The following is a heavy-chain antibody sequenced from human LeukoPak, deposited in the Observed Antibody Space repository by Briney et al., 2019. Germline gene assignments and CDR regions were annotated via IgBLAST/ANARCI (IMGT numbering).Heavy chain of an antibody. Sequence: SETLSLTCAVYGGSFSGYYWSWIRQPPGKGLEWIGEINHSGSTNYNPSLKSRVTISVDTSKNQSSLKLSSVTAADTAVYYCARRGVGCSSTSCYTSLWYYYYYMDVWGKGTTVTVSS. CDR3: ARRGVGCSSTSCYTSLWYYYYYMDV. CDR2: INHSGST. V-gene: IGHV4-34*01. J-gene: IGHJ6*03. CDR1: GGSFSGYY. D-gene: IGHD2-2*02.